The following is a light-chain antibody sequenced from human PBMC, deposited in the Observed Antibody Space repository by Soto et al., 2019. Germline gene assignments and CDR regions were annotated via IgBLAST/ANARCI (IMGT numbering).Light chain of an antibody. J-gene: IGKJ4*01. CDR1: QSVSSSY. V-gene: IGKV3-11*01. CDR3: QQRSNWPPVLT. CDR2: DAS. Sequence: DIVLTQSPGTLSLSPGERATLSCGASQSVSSSYLAWYQQKPGQAPRLLIYDASNRATGIPARFSGSGSGTDFTLTISSLEPEDFAVYYCQQRSNWPPVLTFGGGTKVDI.